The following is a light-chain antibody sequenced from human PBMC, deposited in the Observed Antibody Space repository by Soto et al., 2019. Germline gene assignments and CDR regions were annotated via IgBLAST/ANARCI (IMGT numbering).Light chain of an antibody. CDR3: QQFDSSLYT. Sequence: EIVLTQSPGTLSLSPGERATLSCRASQSVSSSYLAWYQQKPGQAPRLLIHGASSRATGIPDRFSGSGSGTDFTLTISRLEPEDFAVYYCQQFDSSLYTFGQGTKLEIK. CDR2: GAS. V-gene: IGKV3-20*01. J-gene: IGKJ2*01. CDR1: QSVSSSY.